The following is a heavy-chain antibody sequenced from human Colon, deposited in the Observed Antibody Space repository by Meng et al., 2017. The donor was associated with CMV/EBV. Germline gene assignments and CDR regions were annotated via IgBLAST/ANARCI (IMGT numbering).Heavy chain of an antibody. D-gene: IGHD5-12*01. J-gene: IGHJ5*02. CDR3: VHRSYSGQDDH. V-gene: IGHV2-5*02. Sequence: QISLNEPAPTLVNPTQTRTLTCTFSGFSFTTDKAGVGWIRHPPGKALEWLALIYWDDDTRYSPSLKTRLTITRDTSKNQVILTMTNMDPADTATYYCVHRSYSGQDDHWGQGALVTASS. CDR1: GFSFTTDKAG. CDR2: IYWDDDT.